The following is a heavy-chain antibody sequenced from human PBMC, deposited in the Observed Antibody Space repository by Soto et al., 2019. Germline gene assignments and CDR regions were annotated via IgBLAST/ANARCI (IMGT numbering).Heavy chain of an antibody. Sequence: PGGSLRLSCAASGFTFSSYSMNWVRQAPGKGLEWVSYISSSSSTIYYADSVKGRFTISRDNAKNSLYLQMNSLRDEDTAVYYCAREVGAATLAYYYYGMDVWGQGTTVTVSS. J-gene: IGHJ6*02. CDR2: ISSSSSTI. V-gene: IGHV3-48*02. CDR3: AREVGAATLAYYYYGMDV. CDR1: GFTFSSYS. D-gene: IGHD2-15*01.